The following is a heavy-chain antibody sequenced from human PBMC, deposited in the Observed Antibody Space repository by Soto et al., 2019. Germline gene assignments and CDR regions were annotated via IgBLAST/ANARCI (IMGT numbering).Heavy chain of an antibody. CDR2: INPSGGT. V-gene: IGHV4-34*01. CDR3: AKVLAARASRDFDY. J-gene: IGHJ4*02. CDR1: GGSFSTDY. Sequence: QVQLQQWGAGLLKPSETLSLTCAVYGGSFSTDYWSWIRQPPGKGLEGFGEINPSGGTNYNPSLKSRVTISVDTSKNQFSLKLSSVTAADTAVYYCAKVLAARASRDFDYWGQGTLVTVSS. D-gene: IGHD6-6*01.